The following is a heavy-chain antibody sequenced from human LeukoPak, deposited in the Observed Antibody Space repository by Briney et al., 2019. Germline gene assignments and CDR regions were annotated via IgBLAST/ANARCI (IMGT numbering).Heavy chain of an antibody. CDR2: IGTTGANT. CDR3: ARDRVNWFFDL. D-gene: IGHD5/OR15-5a*01. Sequence: GGSLRLSCAASGFTFSSYGMAWVRQAPGKGPEWVSAIGTTGANTYYADSVKGRFTISRDNSKNTLDLQMNSLRAEDTAVYFCARDRVNWFFDLWGRGTLVTVSS. J-gene: IGHJ2*01. CDR1: GFTFSSYG. V-gene: IGHV3-23*01.